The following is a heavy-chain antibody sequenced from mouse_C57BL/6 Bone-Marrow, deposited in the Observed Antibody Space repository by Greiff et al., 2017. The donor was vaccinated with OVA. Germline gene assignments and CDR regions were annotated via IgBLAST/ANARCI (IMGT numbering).Heavy chain of an antibody. D-gene: IGHD2-5*01. J-gene: IGHJ2*01. CDR1: GYTFTSYG. CDR3: ARYESNYYFDY. CDR2: IYPRSGNT. V-gene: IGHV1-81*01. Sequence: QVQLKQSGAELARPGASVKLSCKASGYTFTSYGISWVKQRTGQGLEWIGEIYPRSGNTYSNEKFKGKATLTADKSSRTAYMALRRLTSEDSAVYVCARYESNYYFDYWGQGTTLTVSS.